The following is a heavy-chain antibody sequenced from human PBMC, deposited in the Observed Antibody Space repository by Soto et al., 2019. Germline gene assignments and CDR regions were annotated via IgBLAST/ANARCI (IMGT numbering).Heavy chain of an antibody. CDR3: ARVFEYCSSTSCRFYDFWSGPDAFDI. CDR1: GLPFSSYW. CDR2: INSDGSST. Sequence: GGSLILSCAASGLPFSSYWRHLVRPAPGKGLVWVSRINSDGSSTSYADSVKGRFTISRDNAKNTLYLQMNSLRAEDTAVYYCARVFEYCSSTSCRFYDFWSGPDAFDIWGQRTMVTVSS. J-gene: IGHJ3*02. V-gene: IGHV3-74*01. D-gene: IGHD2-2*01.